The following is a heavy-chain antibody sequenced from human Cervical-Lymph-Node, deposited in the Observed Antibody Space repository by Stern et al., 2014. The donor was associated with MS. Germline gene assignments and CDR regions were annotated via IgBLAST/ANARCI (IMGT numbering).Heavy chain of an antibody. D-gene: IGHD5-24*01. CDR1: GFTFTDYY. Sequence: QVQLVESGGGLVRPGGSLRLSCAASGFTFTDYYINWIRQAPGPGLEWVSYISASGSTIYVADSVKGRFTISRDNAKESVYLQMNSLRVEDTAMYYCARERDGADDWGQGTLVTVSS. V-gene: IGHV3-11*01. J-gene: IGHJ4*02. CDR2: ISASGSTI. CDR3: ARERDGADD.